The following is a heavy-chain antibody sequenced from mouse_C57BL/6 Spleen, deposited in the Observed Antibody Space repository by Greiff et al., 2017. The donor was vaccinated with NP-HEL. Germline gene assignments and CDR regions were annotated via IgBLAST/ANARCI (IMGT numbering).Heavy chain of an antibody. CDR1: GYTFTSYW. CDR3: AGRSTAQATGAMDY. Sequence: QVQLQQPGAELVKPGASVKLSCKASGYTFTSYWMHWVKQRPGRGLEWIGRIDPNSGGTKYNEKFKSKATLTADKPSSTAYMQLSSLTSEDSAVYYCAGRSTAQATGAMDYWGQGTSVTVSS. V-gene: IGHV1-72*01. CDR2: IDPNSGGT. J-gene: IGHJ4*01. D-gene: IGHD3-2*02.